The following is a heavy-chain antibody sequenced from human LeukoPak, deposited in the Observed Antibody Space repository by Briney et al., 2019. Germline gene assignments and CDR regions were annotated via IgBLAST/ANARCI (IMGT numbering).Heavy chain of an antibody. CDR3: ARHAHCSGDCYPYYFDY. D-gene: IGHD2-21*02. V-gene: IGHV4-4*07. J-gene: IGHJ4*02. CDR2: IYTSGTT. Sequence: SETLSLTCTVSGGSINSYYWSWIRQPAGKGLEWIGRIYTSGTTNYNPSLKSRVTMSVETSKNQFSLKLSSVTAADTAVYYCARHAHCSGDCYPYYFDYWGQGTLVTVSS. CDR1: GGSINSYY.